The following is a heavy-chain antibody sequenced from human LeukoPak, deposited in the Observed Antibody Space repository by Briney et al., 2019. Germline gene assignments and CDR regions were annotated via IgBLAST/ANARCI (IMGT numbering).Heavy chain of an antibody. Sequence: GGSLRLSCAASGFTSSSYGMHWVRQAPGKGLEWVAVISYDGSNKYYADSVKGRFTISRDNSKNTLYLQMNSLRAEDTAVYYCAKDLSSTTSHWGQGTLVTVSS. V-gene: IGHV3-30*18. CDR2: ISYDGSNK. D-gene: IGHD6-6*01. CDR3: AKDLSSTTSH. J-gene: IGHJ4*02. CDR1: GFTSSSYG.